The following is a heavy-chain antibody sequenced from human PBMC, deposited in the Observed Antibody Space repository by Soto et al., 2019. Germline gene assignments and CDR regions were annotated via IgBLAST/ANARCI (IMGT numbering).Heavy chain of an antibody. V-gene: IGHV5-51*01. J-gene: IGHJ4*02. Sequence: GESLKISCNGYRYSFTSYWIGWVRQMPGKGLEWMGIIYPGGSDTRYSPSFQGQVTISADKSISTAYLQWSSLKASDTAMYYCARFTYDSSGYYLAFIDYWGQGTLVTVSS. CDR2: IYPGGSDT. D-gene: IGHD3-22*01. CDR1: RYSFTSYW. CDR3: ARFTYDSSGYYLAFIDY.